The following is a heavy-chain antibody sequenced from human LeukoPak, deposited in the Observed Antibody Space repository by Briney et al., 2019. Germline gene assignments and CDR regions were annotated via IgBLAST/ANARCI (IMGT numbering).Heavy chain of an antibody. CDR2: IKQDGSDK. J-gene: IGHJ4*02. V-gene: IGHV3-7*01. CDR1: GFTFSDYW. CDR3: ARSLWPADY. D-gene: IGHD3-10*01. Sequence: PGGSLRLYCAASGFTFSDYWMSWVRQAPGKGLEWVADIKQDGSDKKYVDSVKGRFTISRDNAKKSLYLQMDSLRAEDTAVNYCARSLWPADYWGQGTLVTVSS.